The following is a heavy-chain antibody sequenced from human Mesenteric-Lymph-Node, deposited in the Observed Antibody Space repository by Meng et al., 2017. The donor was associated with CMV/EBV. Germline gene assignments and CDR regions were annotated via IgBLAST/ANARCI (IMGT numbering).Heavy chain of an antibody. D-gene: IGHD3-16*01. J-gene: IGHJ4*02. V-gene: IGHV4-34*01. CDR3: AREPLGGSYYFDS. CDR2: INPSGST. Sequence: TCAVYGGSFSGNYWSWIRQPPGKGLEWIGEINPSGSTNYNPSLKSRVTISVDTSKNQFSLKLTSVTAADTTVYYCAREPLGGSYYFDSWGQGTLSPSPQ. CDR1: GGSFSGNY.